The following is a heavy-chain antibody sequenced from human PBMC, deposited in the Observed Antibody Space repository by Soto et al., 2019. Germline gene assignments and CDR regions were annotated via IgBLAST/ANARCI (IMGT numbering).Heavy chain of an antibody. D-gene: IGHD6-13*01. V-gene: IGHV1-2*04. CDR3: AREGFGAAGTYYYYYGMDV. J-gene: IGHJ6*02. CDR2: INPNSGGT. CDR1: GYTFTSYD. Sequence: ASVKVSCKASGYTFTSYDINWVRQATGQGLEWMGWINPNSGGTNYAQKFQGWVTMTRDTSISTAYMELSRLRSDDTAVYYCAREGFGAAGTYYYYYGMDVWGQGTTVTVSS.